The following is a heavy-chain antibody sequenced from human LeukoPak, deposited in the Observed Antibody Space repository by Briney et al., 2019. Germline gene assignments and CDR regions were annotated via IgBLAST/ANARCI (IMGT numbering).Heavy chain of an antibody. CDR2: IRYDGSNK. V-gene: IGHV3-30*02. CDR1: GFTFSSYG. Sequence: GGSLRLSCAASGFTFSSYGMHWVRQAPGKGLEWVAFIRYDGSNKYYAGSVKGRFTISRDNSKNTLYLQMNSLRAEDTAVYYCAKDRVDYGGNSGLVDYWGQGTLVTVSS. J-gene: IGHJ4*02. CDR3: AKDRVDYGGNSGLVDY. D-gene: IGHD4-23*01.